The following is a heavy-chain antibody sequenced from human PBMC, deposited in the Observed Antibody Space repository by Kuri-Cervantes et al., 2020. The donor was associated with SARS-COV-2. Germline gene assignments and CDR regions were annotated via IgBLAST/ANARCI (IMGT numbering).Heavy chain of an antibody. Sequence: GSLRLSCAVYGGSFSGYYWGWIRQPPGKGLEWIGSIYYSGSTNYNPSLKSRVTISVDTSKNQFSLKLSSVTAADTAVYYCARVRDYSKYYYYGMDVWGQGTTVTVSS. J-gene: IGHJ6*02. D-gene: IGHD4-11*01. CDR2: IYYSGST. CDR3: ARVRDYSKYYYYGMDV. CDR1: GGSFSGYY. V-gene: IGHV4-59*01.